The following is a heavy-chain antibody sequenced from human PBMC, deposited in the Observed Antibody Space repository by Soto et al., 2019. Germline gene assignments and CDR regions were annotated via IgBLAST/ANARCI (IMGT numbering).Heavy chain of an antibody. Sequence: SETLSLTCAVYGGSFSGYYWSWIRQPPGKGLEWIGEINHSGSTNYNPSLKSRVTISVDTSKNQFSLKLSSVTAADTAVYYCARKRDGKILDYWGQGTLVTVSS. CDR1: GGSFSGYY. CDR3: ARKRDGKILDY. D-gene: IGHD1-26*01. J-gene: IGHJ4*02. CDR2: INHSGST. V-gene: IGHV4-34*01.